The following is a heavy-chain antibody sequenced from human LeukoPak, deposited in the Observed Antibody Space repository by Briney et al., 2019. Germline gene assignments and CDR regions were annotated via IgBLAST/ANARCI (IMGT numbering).Heavy chain of an antibody. J-gene: IGHJ4*02. CDR2: ISAYNGNT. D-gene: IGHD4-17*01. CDR1: GYTFTSYG. Sequence: GASVKVSFKASGYTFTSYGISWVRQAPGQGLEWMGWISAYNGNTNYAQKFQGRVTMTRDTSTSTVYMELSSLRSEDTAVYYCASQDDYGDLYYFDYWGQGTLVTVSS. CDR3: ASQDDYGDLYYFDY. V-gene: IGHV1-18*01.